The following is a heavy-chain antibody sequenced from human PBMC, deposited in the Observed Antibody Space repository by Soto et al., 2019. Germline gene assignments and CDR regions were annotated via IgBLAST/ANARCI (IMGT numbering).Heavy chain of an antibody. CDR3: ARTLGYFDS. J-gene: IGHJ4*02. Sequence: GASVKVSCKASGNTFTTYYLHWMRQAPGQGLEWLGVINPNTGSAPYAHSFQDRLTLTTDTSTNTVSMAVSSLKFEGTAVYYCARTLGYFDSWAQGTLVTVSS. V-gene: IGHV1-46*01. CDR1: GNTFTTYY. CDR2: INPNTGSA.